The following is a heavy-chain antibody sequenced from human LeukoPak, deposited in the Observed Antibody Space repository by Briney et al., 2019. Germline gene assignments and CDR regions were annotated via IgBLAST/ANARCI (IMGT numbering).Heavy chain of an antibody. V-gene: IGHV1-46*01. CDR3: ARETSSGIAAAGTSAFDI. CDR1: GYTFTSYY. Sequence: GASVKVSCKASGYTFTSYYMHWVRQAPGQGLEWMGIINPSGGSTSYAQKFQDRVTMTRDTSTSTVYMELSSLRSEDTAVYYCARETSSGIAAAGTSAFDIWGQGTMVTVSS. D-gene: IGHD6-13*01. J-gene: IGHJ3*02. CDR2: INPSGGST.